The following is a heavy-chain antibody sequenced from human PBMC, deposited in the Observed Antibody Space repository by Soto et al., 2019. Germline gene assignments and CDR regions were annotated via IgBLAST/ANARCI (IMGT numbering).Heavy chain of an antibody. CDR2: VSYGGST. CDR3: ARGVLH. Sequence: QVQLQESGPGLVQPSQTLSLTCTVSGGSISSGGYYWSCIRQHPGTGLGWIGHVSYGGSTYYNTSLKSRVTISVDTSRNQFSLIVNSVTAADTAVYYCARGVLHWGQGTLVTVSS. J-gene: IGHJ4*01. CDR1: GGSISSGGYY. V-gene: IGHV4-31*03.